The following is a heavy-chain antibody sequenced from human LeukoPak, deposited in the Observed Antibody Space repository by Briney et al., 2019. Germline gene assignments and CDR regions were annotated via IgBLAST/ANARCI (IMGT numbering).Heavy chain of an antibody. CDR2: IKSKSDGGTS. Sequence: GWSLRLSCAASVFSFSNAWMSWVRQAPGKGLDWVGLIKSKSDGGTSDYDATVKGRYIISRDDSKNTVYLQMSSLKTEDTAVYYCTTDPTFDIWGQGTMVTVSS. CDR1: VFSFSNAW. V-gene: IGHV3-15*01. J-gene: IGHJ3*02. CDR3: TTDPTFDI.